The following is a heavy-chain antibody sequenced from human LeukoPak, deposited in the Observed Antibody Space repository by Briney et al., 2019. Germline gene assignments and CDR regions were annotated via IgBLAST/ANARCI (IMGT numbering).Heavy chain of an antibody. D-gene: IGHD6-6*01. CDR3: ARHLGRTTIAAY. CDR1: GGSISSYY. J-gene: IGHJ4*02. V-gene: IGHV4-4*09. CDR2: IYTSGST. Sequence: SETLSLTCTVSGGSISSYYWSWIRQPPGKGLEWIGYIYTSGSTNYNPSLQSRVTLSVDTSKNQFSLKLSSVTAADTAVYYCARHLGRTTIAAYWGQGTLVTVSS.